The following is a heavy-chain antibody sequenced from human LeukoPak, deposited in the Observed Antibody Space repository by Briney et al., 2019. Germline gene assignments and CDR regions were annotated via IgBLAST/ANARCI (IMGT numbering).Heavy chain of an antibody. CDR3: ARRQRAADGYVIHV. CDR1: GYIFTDCY. CDR2: LNPNTGVT. J-gene: IGHJ6*02. Sequence: ASVKVSFKASGYIFTDCYIHWVGQAPGQGLEWMGWLNPNTGVTKYAEKFQGRVTMTRETSITTAYMEVTRLRSDDTAVYYCARRQRAADGYVIHVWGQGTTVTVSS. D-gene: IGHD6-13*01. V-gene: IGHV1-2*02.